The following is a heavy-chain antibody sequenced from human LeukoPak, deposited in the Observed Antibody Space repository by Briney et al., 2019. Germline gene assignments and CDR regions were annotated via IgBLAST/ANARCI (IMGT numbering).Heavy chain of an antibody. CDR1: GYTFTSYD. CDR3: ARAPGGIMVSLLRKYYFDY. D-gene: IGHD2-8*01. Sequence: ASVKVSCKASGYTFTSYDINWVRQATGQGLEWMGWMNPNSGNTGYAQKFQGRVTMTRNTSISTAYMELNSLRSEDTAVYYCARAPGGIMVSLLRKYYFDYWGQGTLVTVSS. J-gene: IGHJ4*02. V-gene: IGHV1-8*01. CDR2: MNPNSGNT.